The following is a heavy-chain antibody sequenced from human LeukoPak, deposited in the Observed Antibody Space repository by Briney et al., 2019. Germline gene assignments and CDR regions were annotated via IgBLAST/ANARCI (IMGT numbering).Heavy chain of an antibody. CDR2: ISAYNGDT. CDR3: ARDPSNSGGFHPHSDY. J-gene: IGHJ4*02. V-gene: IGHV1-18*01. D-gene: IGHD2-15*01. Sequence: ASVKVSCKASGYTFTNHGITWVRQAPGQGLEWMGWISAYNGDTKYAQKLQGRVTMTTDTSTNTAYMELRSLRSDDTAVCYCARDPSNSGGFHPHSDYWGQGTLVTVSS. CDR1: GYTFTNHG.